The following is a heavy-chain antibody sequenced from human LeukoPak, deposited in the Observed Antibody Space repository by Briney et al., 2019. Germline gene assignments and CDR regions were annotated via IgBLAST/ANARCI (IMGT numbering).Heavy chain of an antibody. J-gene: IGHJ4*02. CDR1: GFIFDTHG. CDR2: ISYDGDDK. D-gene: IGHD3-10*01. V-gene: IGHV3-30*03. Sequence: GRSLRLSCAASGFIFDTHGMHWVRQTPGKGLQWVAIISYDGDDKYYADSVKGRFTISRDNSKTALYLQMNSLRTDDTGVYYCVASSGSYHYWGQGTLVTVSS. CDR3: VASSGSYHY.